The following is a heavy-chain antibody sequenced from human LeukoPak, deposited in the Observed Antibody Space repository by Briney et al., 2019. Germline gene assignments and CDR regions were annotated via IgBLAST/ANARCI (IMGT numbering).Heavy chain of an antibody. CDR2: IRYDGNKK. D-gene: IGHD3-22*01. Sequence: GGSLRLSCAASGFTLSEYDMHWVRQAPGKGLEWVAFIRYDGNKKYYIDSVRGRFTTSRDNSMNTVSLQMDSLRTEDTAVYYCARNAHSFDGSGYYFHFWGQGTLVTVSS. J-gene: IGHJ4*02. CDR3: ARNAHSFDGSGYYFHF. CDR1: GFTLSEYD. V-gene: IGHV3-30*02.